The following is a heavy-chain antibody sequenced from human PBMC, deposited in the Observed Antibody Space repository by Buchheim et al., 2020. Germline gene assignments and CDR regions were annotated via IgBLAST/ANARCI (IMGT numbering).Heavy chain of an antibody. CDR2: TCSSGGST. CDR1: GFTFSGYA. CDR3: AKEYYHDISGYSDY. Sequence: EVQLLESGGGLVQPGGSLRLSCAVSGFTFSGYAMSWVRQAPGKGLVWVTCTCSSGGSTYYADSVKGRFTIPRDTSKNTLYLQMNSLKAEDTAVFYCAKEYYHDISGYSDYWGQGTL. V-gene: IGHV3-23*01. J-gene: IGHJ4*02. D-gene: IGHD3-22*01.